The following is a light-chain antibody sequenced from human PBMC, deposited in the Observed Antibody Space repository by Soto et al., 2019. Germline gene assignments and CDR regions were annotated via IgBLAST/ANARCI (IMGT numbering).Light chain of an antibody. CDR2: DVS. J-gene: IGKJ5*01. CDR1: QSVSES. CDR3: QQRSDWLPIT. Sequence: EIVLTQSPATLSLSPGERVTLSCRASQSVSESLAWYQQKPGQAPRLLIYDVSYRATGIPVRFSGSGSGTDFTLTISSLEPEDFAVYYCQQRSDWLPITFGQGTRLEIK. V-gene: IGKV3-11*01.